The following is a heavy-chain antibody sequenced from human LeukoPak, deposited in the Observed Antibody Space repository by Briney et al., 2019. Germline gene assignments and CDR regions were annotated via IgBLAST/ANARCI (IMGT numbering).Heavy chain of an antibody. J-gene: IGHJ6*03. CDR1: GFTVSSNY. D-gene: IGHD3-22*01. Sequence: GGSLRLSCAASGFTVSSNYMSWVRQAPGKGLEGVSVIYSGGSTYYADSVKGRFTISRDNSKSTLYLQMNSLRAEDTAVYYCAREYYYDSSGYYGHYYYYYMGVWGKGTTVTVSS. V-gene: IGHV3-66*02. CDR2: IYSGGST. CDR3: AREYYYDSSGYYGHYYYYYMGV.